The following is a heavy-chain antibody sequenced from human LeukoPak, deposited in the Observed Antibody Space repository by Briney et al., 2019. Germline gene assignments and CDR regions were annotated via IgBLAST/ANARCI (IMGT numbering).Heavy chain of an antibody. CDR1: GFTFSDYY. Sequence: PGGSLRLSCAASGFTFSDYYMSWIRQAPGKGLEWVSYISSSGSTIYYADSVKGRFTISRDNSKNTLYLQMNSLRAEDTAVYYCAKASAADLEWDYWGQGTLVTVSS. CDR2: ISSSGSTI. J-gene: IGHJ4*02. CDR3: AKASAADLEWDY. D-gene: IGHD6-13*01. V-gene: IGHV3-11*01.